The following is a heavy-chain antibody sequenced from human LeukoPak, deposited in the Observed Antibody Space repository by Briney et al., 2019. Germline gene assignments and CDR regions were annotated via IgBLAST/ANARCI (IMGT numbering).Heavy chain of an antibody. J-gene: IGHJ4*02. V-gene: IGHV4-34*01. CDR2: INHSGST. CDR3: ARARRSSIAGRPRDFDY. CDR1: GGSFSGYY. Sequence: PSETLSLTCAVYGGSFSGYYWSWIRQPPGKGLEWIGEINHSGSTNYNPSLKSRVTISVDTSKNQFSLKLSSVTAADTAVYYCARARRSSIAGRPRDFDYWGQGTLATVSS. D-gene: IGHD6-6*01.